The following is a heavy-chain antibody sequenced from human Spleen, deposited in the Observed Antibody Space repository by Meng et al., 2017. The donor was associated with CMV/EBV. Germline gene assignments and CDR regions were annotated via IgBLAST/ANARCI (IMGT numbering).Heavy chain of an antibody. CDR2: IYPGDSDT. Sequence: GESLKISCTASGFKFSNYEMNWVRQAPGKGLEWMGIIYPGDSDTRYSPSFQGQVTIPADKSISTAYLQWSSLKDSDTAMYYCARPGLQDLVVAPLHVWGQGTLVTVSS. CDR1: GFKFSNYE. J-gene: IGHJ4*02. CDR3: ARPGLQDLVVAPLHV. D-gene: IGHD2-2*01. V-gene: IGHV5-51*01.